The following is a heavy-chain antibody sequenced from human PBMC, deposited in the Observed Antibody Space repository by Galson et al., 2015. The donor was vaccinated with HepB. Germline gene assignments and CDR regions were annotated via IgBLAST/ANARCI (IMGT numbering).Heavy chain of an antibody. CDR1: GFTFSSYA. J-gene: IGHJ6*02. CDR2: ISYDGSNK. CDR3: ARPVERGVVGWYYGMDV. D-gene: IGHD5-24*01. V-gene: IGHV3-30-3*01. Sequence: SLRLSCAASGFTFSSYAMHWVRQAPGKGLEWVAVISYDGSNKYYADSVKGRFTISRDNSKNTLYLQMNSLRAEDTAVYYCARPVERGVVGWYYGMDVWGQGTTVTVSS.